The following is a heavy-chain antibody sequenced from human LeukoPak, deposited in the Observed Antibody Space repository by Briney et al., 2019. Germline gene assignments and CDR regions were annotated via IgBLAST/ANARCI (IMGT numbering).Heavy chain of an antibody. CDR1: GYTFTSYG. Sequence: ASMKVSCKASGYTFTSYGISWVRQAPGQGLEWMGWISAYNGNTNYAQKLQGRVTMTTDTSTSTAYMELRSLRSDDTAVYYCARGPQGSGYYDYWYFDLWGRGTLVTVSS. CDR2: ISAYNGNT. CDR3: ARGPQGSGYYDYWYFDL. J-gene: IGHJ2*01. D-gene: IGHD3-22*01. V-gene: IGHV1-18*01.